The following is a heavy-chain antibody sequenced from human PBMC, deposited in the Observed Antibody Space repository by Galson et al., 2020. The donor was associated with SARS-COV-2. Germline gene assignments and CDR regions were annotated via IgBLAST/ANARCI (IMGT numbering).Heavy chain of an antibody. D-gene: IGHD3-10*01. Sequence: GESLEISCAASGFSVSTNYMTWVRQAPGKGLEWVSVIHSGGTTYYSDSVKGRFTITRHNSKNTLYLQMNSLRAEDTAVYYCARDSYGSGNDYYYYGLDVWGQGTTVTVSS. J-gene: IGHJ6*02. CDR3: ARDSYGSGNDYYYYGLDV. V-gene: IGHV3-53*04. CDR1: GFSVSTNY. CDR2: IHSGGTT.